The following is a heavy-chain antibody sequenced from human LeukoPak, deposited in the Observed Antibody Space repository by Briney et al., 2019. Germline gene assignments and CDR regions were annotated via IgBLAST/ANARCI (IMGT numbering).Heavy chain of an antibody. J-gene: IGHJ4*02. D-gene: IGHD3-16*01. CDR3: ARENSGGSAFDY. V-gene: IGHV3-7*01. CDR1: EFTFSIYW. CDR2: INQGGSER. Sequence: PRGSLRLSCAASEFTFSIYWMSWVRQAPGKGLEWVANINQGGSERYYVDSVKGRFTISRDNAKNSLYPQMSNLRADDTAVYYCARENSGGSAFDYWGQGTLVTVSS.